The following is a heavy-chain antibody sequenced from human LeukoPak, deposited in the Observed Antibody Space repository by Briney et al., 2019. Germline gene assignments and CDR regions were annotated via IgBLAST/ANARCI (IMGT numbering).Heavy chain of an antibody. J-gene: IGHJ4*02. CDR2: IKEDGSEK. Sequence: GGSLRLSCAASGFTFSNFWMHWVRQAPGKGLEWVADIKEDGSEKYYADSVKGRFTISRNNAENSLYLQMSSLRGEDTAVYYCARGEVSGYSSGWYPFDYWGQGTLVTVSS. CDR1: GFTFSNFW. CDR3: ARGEVSGYSSGWYPFDY. D-gene: IGHD6-19*01. V-gene: IGHV3-7*02.